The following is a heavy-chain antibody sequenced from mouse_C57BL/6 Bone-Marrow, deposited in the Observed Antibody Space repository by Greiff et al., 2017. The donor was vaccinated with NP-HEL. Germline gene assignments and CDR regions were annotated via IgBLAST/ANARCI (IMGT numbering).Heavy chain of an antibody. CDR3: ARSYDGYLAWFAY. CDR1: GYTFTDYN. V-gene: IGHV1-18*01. D-gene: IGHD2-3*01. J-gene: IGHJ3*01. Sequence: EVQLQQSGPELVKPGASVKIPCKASGYTFTDYNMDWVKQSHGKSLEWIGDINPNNGGTIYNQKFKGKAPLTVDKSSSTAYMELRSLTSEDTAVYDCARSYDGYLAWFAYWGQGTLVTVSA. CDR2: INPNNGGT.